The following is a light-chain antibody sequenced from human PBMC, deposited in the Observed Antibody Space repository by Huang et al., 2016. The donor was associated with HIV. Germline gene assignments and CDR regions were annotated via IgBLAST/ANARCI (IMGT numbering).Light chain of an antibody. CDR1: QSVSSN. CDR2: GAS. J-gene: IGKJ1*01. V-gene: IGKV3-15*01. CDR3: RQYNKWPRT. Sequence: DIVMTQSPATLSVSPGDRATLACRASQSVSSNLAWYQQKPGQAPRLVISGASTRAAGIPARFRGRRSGTEFTLTISSLQSEDFAVYYCRQYNKWPRTFGQGTKVEIK.